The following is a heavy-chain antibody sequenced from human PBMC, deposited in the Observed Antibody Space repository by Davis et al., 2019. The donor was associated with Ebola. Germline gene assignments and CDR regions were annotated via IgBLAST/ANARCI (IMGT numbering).Heavy chain of an antibody. J-gene: IGHJ6*03. Sequence: ASVKVSCKASGYTFTSYGISWVRQAPGQGLEWMGWINPNSGGTNYAQKFQGWVTMTRDTSISTAYMELSRLRSEDTAVYYCARDRSGSYYYYYYMDVWGKGTTVTVSS. D-gene: IGHD1-26*01. CDR1: GYTFTSYG. CDR3: ARDRSGSYYYYYYMDV. V-gene: IGHV1-2*04. CDR2: INPNSGGT.